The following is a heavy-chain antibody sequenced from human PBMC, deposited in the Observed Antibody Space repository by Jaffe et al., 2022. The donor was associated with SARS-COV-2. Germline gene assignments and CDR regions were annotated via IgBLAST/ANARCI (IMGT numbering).Heavy chain of an antibody. D-gene: IGHD3-22*01. V-gene: IGHV4-30-2*01. Sequence: QLQLQESGSGLVKPSQTLSLTCAVSGGSISSGGYSWSWIRQPPGKGLEWIGYIYHSGSTYYNPSLKSRVTISVDRSKNQFSLKLSSVTAADTAVYYCARGFASMIVVPTHFDYWGQGTLVTVSS. CDR2: IYHSGST. CDR3: ARGFASMIVVPTHFDY. J-gene: IGHJ4*02. CDR1: GGSISSGGYS.